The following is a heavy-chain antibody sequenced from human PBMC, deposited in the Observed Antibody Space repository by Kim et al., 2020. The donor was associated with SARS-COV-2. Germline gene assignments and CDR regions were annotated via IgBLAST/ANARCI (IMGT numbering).Heavy chain of an antibody. CDR2: IKYSGENT. J-gene: IGHJ4*02. Sequence: GGSLRLSCAGSGFTFSNYAMAWVRQAPGKGLEWVSTIKYSGENTYYADSVRGRFTISRDNSKNTLYLQMNSLRAEDTAIYYCAKPRQYREYGLFDCCGQGARVTVSS. CDR3: AKPRQYREYGLFDC. D-gene: IGHD4-17*01. V-gene: IGHV3-23*01. CDR1: GFTFSNYA.